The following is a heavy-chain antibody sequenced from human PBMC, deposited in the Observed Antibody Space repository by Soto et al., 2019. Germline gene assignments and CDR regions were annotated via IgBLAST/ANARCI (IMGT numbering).Heavy chain of an antibody. CDR3: AKDGIMMTFGEFSYFDY. Sequence: QVLLVESGGGVVQPGRSLRLSCAASGFTFSRYGIHWVRQAPGKGLEWVAVISYDGRNKYYADPVKGRFTISRDNSKNPLYLQMNSLRAEDTAVYYCAKDGIMMTFGEFSYFDYWGRGTLVTVSS. CDR1: GFTFSRYG. CDR2: ISYDGRNK. V-gene: IGHV3-30*18. D-gene: IGHD3-16*01. J-gene: IGHJ4*02.